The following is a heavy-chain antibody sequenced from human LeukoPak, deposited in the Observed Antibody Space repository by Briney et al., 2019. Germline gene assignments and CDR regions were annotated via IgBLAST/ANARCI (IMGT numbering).Heavy chain of an antibody. Sequence: PGGSLRLSCAATGFTFSSYWMSWVRQPPGKGLEWVANIKQDGRNTYYVDSVKGRFTISRDNAKNTLYLQMNSLRAEDTAVYYCALMVRGFTFDYWGQGTLVTASS. D-gene: IGHD3-10*01. V-gene: IGHV3-7*01. J-gene: IGHJ4*02. CDR1: GFTFSSYW. CDR2: IKQDGRNT. CDR3: ALMVRGFTFDY.